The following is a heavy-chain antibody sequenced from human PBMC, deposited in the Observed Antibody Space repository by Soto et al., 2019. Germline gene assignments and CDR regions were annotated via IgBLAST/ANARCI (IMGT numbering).Heavy chain of an antibody. Sequence: PSETLSLTCTVSGGSIRSYYWSWIRQPPGEGLEWIGHIYYSGSTNYNPSLKSRVTISVDTSKNQFSLKLSSVTAADTAVYYCARLYYDSSGYYYFDYWGQGTLVTVSS. CDR2: IYYSGST. D-gene: IGHD3-22*01. CDR1: GGSIRSYY. CDR3: ARLYYDSSGYYYFDY. J-gene: IGHJ4*02. V-gene: IGHV4-59*08.